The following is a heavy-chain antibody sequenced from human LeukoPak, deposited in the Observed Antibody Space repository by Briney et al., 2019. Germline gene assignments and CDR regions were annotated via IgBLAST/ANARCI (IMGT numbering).Heavy chain of an antibody. CDR1: GFAFSSYA. V-gene: IGHV3-23*01. CDR3: AKDSGAWEPTGHVY. Sequence: PGGSLRLSCAAPGFAFSSYAMSWVRQAPGKGLEWVSAISGSGGSTYYADSVKGRFTISRDNSKNTLYLQMNSLRAEDTAVYYCAKDSGAWEPTGHVYWGQGTLVTVSS. D-gene: IGHD1-26*01. J-gene: IGHJ4*02. CDR2: ISGSGGST.